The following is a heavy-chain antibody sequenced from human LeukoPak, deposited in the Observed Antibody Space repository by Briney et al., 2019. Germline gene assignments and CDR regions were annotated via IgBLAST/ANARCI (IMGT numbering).Heavy chain of an antibody. CDR1: GFTFDDYA. J-gene: IGHJ4*02. D-gene: IGHD6-19*01. Sequence: GRSLRLSCAASGFTFDDYAMHWVRQAPGKGLEWVSGISWNSGSIGYADSVKGRFTISRDNAKNSLYLQMNSLRAEGMALYYCAKGKESAVAGYYFDYWGQGTLVTVSS. CDR3: AKGKESAVAGYYFDY. CDR2: ISWNSGSI. V-gene: IGHV3-9*03.